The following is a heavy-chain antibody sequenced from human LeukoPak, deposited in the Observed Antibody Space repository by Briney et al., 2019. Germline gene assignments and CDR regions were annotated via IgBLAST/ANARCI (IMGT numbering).Heavy chain of an antibody. J-gene: IGHJ4*02. CDR2: IYYSGST. V-gene: IGHV4-34*01. Sequence: SETLSLTCAVYGGSFSGYYWTWIRQPLGKGLEWIGSIYYSGSTYYNPSLKSRVTISVDTSKNQFSLKLSSVTAADTAVYYCATEGGYSYGYGFDCWGQGTLVTVSS. D-gene: IGHD5-18*01. CDR1: GGSFSGYY. CDR3: ATEGGYSYGYGFDC.